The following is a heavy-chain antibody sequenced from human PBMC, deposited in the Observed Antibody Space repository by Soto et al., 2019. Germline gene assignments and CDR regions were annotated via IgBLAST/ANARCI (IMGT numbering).Heavy chain of an antibody. J-gene: IGHJ4*02. D-gene: IGHD2-15*01. CDR1: GFTFSSYA. V-gene: IGHV3-64D*06. CDR3: VKSRGGNNFDFFD. Sequence: VGSLRLSCSTSGFTFSSYAMHWVRQSPGKGLEYISGVRGNGDPPFYADSVKGRFTISRDNSKNTVYLQMSSLSADDAAVYYCVKSRGGNNFDFFDWGQGTLVTVSS. CDR2: VRGNGDPP.